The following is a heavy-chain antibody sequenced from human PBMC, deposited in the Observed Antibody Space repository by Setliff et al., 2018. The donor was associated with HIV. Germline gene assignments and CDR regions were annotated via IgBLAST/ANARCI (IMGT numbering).Heavy chain of an antibody. D-gene: IGHD5-18*01. CDR3: AREWSYGAFDTFDV. Sequence: PSETLSLTCSVSGGSISNLYWSWIRQPPGKGLEWIGEINHSGSTNYNPSLKTRVTIMVGTSKNQFSLKLGSVTAADTAVYYCAREWSYGAFDTFDVWGQGTMVTVSS. CDR1: GGSISNLY. CDR2: INHSGST. J-gene: IGHJ3*01. V-gene: IGHV4-34*01.